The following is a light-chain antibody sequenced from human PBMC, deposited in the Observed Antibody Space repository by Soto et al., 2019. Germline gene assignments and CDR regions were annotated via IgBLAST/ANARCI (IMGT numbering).Light chain of an antibody. CDR3: QQLHSYPIT. V-gene: IGKV1-9*01. CDR2: GAS. CDR1: QVISSY. J-gene: IGKJ5*01. Sequence: DIPLTQSPSFLSTSVGDRVTITCRASQVISSYLAWYQQKPGKAPKLLIYGASTLQSGVPSRFSGSESGAEFTLTISSLQPEDFATYYCQQLHSYPITFGQGTRLEIK.